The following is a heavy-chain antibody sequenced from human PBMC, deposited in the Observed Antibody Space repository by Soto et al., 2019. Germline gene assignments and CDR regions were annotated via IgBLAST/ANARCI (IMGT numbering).Heavy chain of an antibody. J-gene: IGHJ4*02. CDR2: IWYDGSNK. D-gene: IGHD6-19*01. Sequence: GGSLRLSCAASGFTFSSYGMHWVRQAPGKGLEWVAVIWYDGSNKYYAESVKGRFTISRDNSKNTLYLQMNSLRAEDTAVYYCARDSNVGSGWQLTADYWGQGTLVTVSS. V-gene: IGHV3-33*01. CDR1: GFTFSSYG. CDR3: ARDSNVGSGWQLTADY.